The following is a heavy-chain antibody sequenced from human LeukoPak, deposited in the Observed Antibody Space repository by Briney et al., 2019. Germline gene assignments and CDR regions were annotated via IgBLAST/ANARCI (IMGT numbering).Heavy chain of an antibody. CDR3: ARDTTLYYYDSSGPDY. J-gene: IGHJ4*02. V-gene: IGHV3-48*01. CDR2: ISSSSTSI. D-gene: IGHD3-22*01. Sequence: GGSLRLSCAASGFTFSDYRMMWVRQAPRKGLEWVSSISSSSTSIYYADSVKGRFTASRDNAKNSLFLQINSLRGEDTAVYYCARDTTLYYYDSSGPDYWGQGTLVTVSS. CDR1: GFTFSDYR.